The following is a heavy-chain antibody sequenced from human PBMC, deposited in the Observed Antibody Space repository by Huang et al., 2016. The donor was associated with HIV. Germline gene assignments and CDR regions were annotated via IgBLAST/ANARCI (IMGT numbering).Heavy chain of an antibody. Sequence: QVQLQQWGAGLLKPSETLSLICAVYGGSFSGYYWGVIRHPPGKGLDWIGEINHSGSTNYNPSLKSRVTISVDTSKNQFSLKLSSVTAADTAVYYCARGGDGVGATRFDFWGQGNQVTVSS. D-gene: IGHD1-26*01. CDR1: GGSFSGYY. CDR2: INHSGST. CDR3: ARGGDGVGATRFDF. V-gene: IGHV4-34*02. J-gene: IGHJ4*02.